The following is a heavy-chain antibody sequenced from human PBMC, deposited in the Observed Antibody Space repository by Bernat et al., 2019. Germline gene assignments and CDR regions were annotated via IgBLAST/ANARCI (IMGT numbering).Heavy chain of an antibody. J-gene: IGHJ5*02. CDR2: ISYDGSNK. CDR1: GFTFSSYG. D-gene: IGHD5-18*01. V-gene: IGHV3-30*18. CDR3: AKDRGYSYGYDWFDP. Sequence: QVQLVESGGGVVQPGRSLRLSCAASGFTFSSYGMHWVRQAPGKGLEWVAVISYDGSNKYYADSVKGRFTISRDNSKNTLYLQMNSLRAEDTAVYYCAKDRGYSYGYDWFDPWGQGTLVTVSS.